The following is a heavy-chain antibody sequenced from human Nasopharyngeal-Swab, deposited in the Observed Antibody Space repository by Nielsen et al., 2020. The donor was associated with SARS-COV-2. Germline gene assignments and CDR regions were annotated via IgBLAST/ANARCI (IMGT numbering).Heavy chain of an antibody. CDR2: ISSSSSYI. D-gene: IGHD1-26*01. V-gene: IGHV3-21*04. CDR3: AKVPEFSGTKSYYFDY. Sequence: GESLKISCAASGFTFSSYSMNWVRQAPGKGLEWVSSISSSSSYIYYADSVKGRFTISRDNAKNSLYLQMNSLRAEDTAVYYCAKVPEFSGTKSYYFDYWGQGTLVTVSS. J-gene: IGHJ4*02. CDR1: GFTFSSYS.